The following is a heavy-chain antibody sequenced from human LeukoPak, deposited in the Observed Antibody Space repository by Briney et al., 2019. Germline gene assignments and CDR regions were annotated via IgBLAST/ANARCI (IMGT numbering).Heavy chain of an antibody. CDR2: INHSGST. D-gene: IGHD3-16*02. J-gene: IGHJ4*02. CDR3: ARLMITFGGVIVGFDY. Sequence: SETLSLTCAVYGGSFSGYYWSWIRQPPGKGLEWIGEINHSGSTNYNPSLKSRVTISVDTSKNQFSLKLSSVTAADTAVYYCARLMITFGGVIVGFDYWGQGTLVTVSS. CDR1: GGSFSGYY. V-gene: IGHV4-34*01.